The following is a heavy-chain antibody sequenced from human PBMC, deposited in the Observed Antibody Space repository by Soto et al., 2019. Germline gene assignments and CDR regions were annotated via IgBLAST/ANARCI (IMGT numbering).Heavy chain of an antibody. CDR3: ARGRYGYY. Sequence: QVHLVQSGAEVKKPGASVKVSCKGSGYAFTTYGINWVRQTPGQGLEWKVWISAHNGNTNYAQKIEGRATLTRDTSTSTAYMELRSLRSDDTAMYYCARGRYGYYWCQGALVTFSS. J-gene: IGHJ4*02. CDR1: GYAFTTYG. D-gene: IGHD1-1*01. V-gene: IGHV1-18*01. CDR2: ISAHNGNT.